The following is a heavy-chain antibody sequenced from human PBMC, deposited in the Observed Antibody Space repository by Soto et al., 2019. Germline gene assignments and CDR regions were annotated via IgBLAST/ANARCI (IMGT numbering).Heavy chain of an antibody. Sequence: SETLSLTCAVYGGSFSGYYWSWIRQPPGKGLEWIGEINHSGSTNYNPSLKSRVTISVDTSKNQFSLKLSSVTAADTAVYYCAREVVAAARWFDPWGQGTLVTVSS. J-gene: IGHJ5*02. CDR2: INHSGST. CDR3: AREVVAAARWFDP. D-gene: IGHD6-13*01. V-gene: IGHV4-34*01. CDR1: GGSFSGYY.